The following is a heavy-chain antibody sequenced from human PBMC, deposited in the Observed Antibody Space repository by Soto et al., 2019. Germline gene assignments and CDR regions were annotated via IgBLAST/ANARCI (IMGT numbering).Heavy chain of an antibody. CDR3: ASPYDIVGAFDI. V-gene: IGHV3-53*04. Sequence: SXNXMSXXXQAPGKGLEWVSVIYCGGSTYYADSVKGRFTISRHNSKNTLYLQMNSLRAEDTAVYYCASPYDIVGAFDIWGQGTMVTVSS. CDR2: IYCGGST. D-gene: IGHD3-9*01. CDR1: SXNX. J-gene: IGHJ3*02.